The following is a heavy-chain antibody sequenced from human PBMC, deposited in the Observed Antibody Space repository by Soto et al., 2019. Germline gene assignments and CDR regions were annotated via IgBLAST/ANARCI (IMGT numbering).Heavy chain of an antibody. V-gene: IGHV5-51*01. CDR3: ARRRVYDILTGYQYGRYNWFDP. D-gene: IGHD3-9*01. CDR1: GYSFTSYW. CDR2: IYPGDSDT. Sequence: GESLKISCKGSGYSFTSYWIGWVRQMPGKGLEWMGIIYPGDSDTRYSPSFQGQVTISADKSISTAYLQWSSLKASDTAMYYCARRRVYDILTGYQYGRYNWFDPWGQGTLVTVSS. J-gene: IGHJ5*02.